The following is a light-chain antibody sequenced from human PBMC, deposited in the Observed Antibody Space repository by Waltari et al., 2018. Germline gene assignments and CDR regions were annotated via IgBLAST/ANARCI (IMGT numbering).Light chain of an antibody. CDR1: SSALGGYNS. CDR3: SSYTSLTTLV. Sequence: QSALTQPASVSGSPGQSITISCTGTSSALGGYNSASWYQHHPGKAPKLLIYEVSNRPSGVSDRFSGSKSGKTASLTISGLQAGDEAVYYCSSYTSLTTLVFGGGTKLTVL. CDR2: EVS. V-gene: IGLV2-14*01. J-gene: IGLJ2*01.